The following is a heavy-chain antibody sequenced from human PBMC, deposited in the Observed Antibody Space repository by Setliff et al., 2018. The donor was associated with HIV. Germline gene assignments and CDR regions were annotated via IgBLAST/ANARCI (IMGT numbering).Heavy chain of an antibody. CDR3: ARGADHFDTSGYYSFFDP. Sequence: ASVKVSCKASGYTFNDNYIHCVRQAPGQGLEWMGRISPDIGDTNYAQMFHGRVTMTRDTSISTAYMELSSLKSDDTAVYYCARGADHFDTSGYYSFFDPWGQGTLVTVSS. V-gene: IGHV1-2*06. D-gene: IGHD3-22*01. CDR2: ISPDIGDT. CDR1: GYTFNDNY. J-gene: IGHJ5*02.